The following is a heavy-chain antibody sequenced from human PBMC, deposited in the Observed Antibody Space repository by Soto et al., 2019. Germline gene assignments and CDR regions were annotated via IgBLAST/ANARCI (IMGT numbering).Heavy chain of an antibody. Sequence: GASVKVSCKASGYTFTNYGISWVRQAPGQGLEWMGWISAYNDNTNYAQKFQGRVTMTTDTSTTTAYMELRSLRSDDTAVYYCARDPHIVVVPAATYWFDPWGQGTLVTVSS. J-gene: IGHJ5*02. CDR1: GYTFTNYG. D-gene: IGHD2-2*01. CDR2: ISAYNDNT. CDR3: ARDPHIVVVPAATYWFDP. V-gene: IGHV1-18*01.